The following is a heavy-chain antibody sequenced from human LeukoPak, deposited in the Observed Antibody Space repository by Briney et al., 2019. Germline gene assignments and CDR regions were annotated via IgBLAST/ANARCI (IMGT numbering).Heavy chain of an antibody. CDR2: IYGGGST. J-gene: IGHJ1*01. D-gene: IGHD2-21*01. Sequence: GGSLRLSCAASGFTVRTHSMSWVRQAPGKGLEWVSVIYGGGSTYYADSVNGRFTISRDSSKNTLFLQMNSLRAEDTALYYCASAREYCGGAECYEYFQHWGQGTLVTV. CDR3: ASAREYCGGAECYEYFQH. V-gene: IGHV3-53*01. CDR1: GFTVRTHS.